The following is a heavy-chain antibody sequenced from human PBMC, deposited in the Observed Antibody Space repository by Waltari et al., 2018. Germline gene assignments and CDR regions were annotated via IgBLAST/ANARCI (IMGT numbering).Heavy chain of an antibody. V-gene: IGHV1-69-2*01. J-gene: IGHJ4*02. Sequence: EAQLVQSGAEVKKPGATVKISCKGSRYTFTDYYRHWVQQAPEKGLDWMGLVDPEDGETVYAEKFQGRVTISADTSTDTTHMELSSLRSEDTAVYYCVRGPRVAAAGLDYWGQGTLVTVSS. D-gene: IGHD6-13*01. CDR2: VDPEDGET. CDR1: RYTFTDYY. CDR3: VRGPRVAAAGLDY.